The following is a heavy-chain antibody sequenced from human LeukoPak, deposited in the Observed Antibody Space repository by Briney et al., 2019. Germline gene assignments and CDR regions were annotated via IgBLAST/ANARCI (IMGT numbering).Heavy chain of an antibody. CDR1: GFTFSSYG. CDR3: ALLESPGY. V-gene: IGHV3-23*01. J-gene: IGHJ4*02. D-gene: IGHD2/OR15-2a*01. CDR2: ISTARHST. Sequence: GGSVRLSCAASGFTFSSYGMSWVRQAPGKGLEWVSSISTARHSTDYADSVKGRFTISRYISKSTLYLQMSSLRAEDTAVYYCALLESPGYWGQGTLVTVSP.